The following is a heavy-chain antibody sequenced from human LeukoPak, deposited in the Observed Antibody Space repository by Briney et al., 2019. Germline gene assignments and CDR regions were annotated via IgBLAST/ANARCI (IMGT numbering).Heavy chain of an antibody. CDR1: GYTFTGHY. CDR2: INSDSGGT. D-gene: IGHD1-1*01. CDR3: ARGRVHSWSDAFDI. V-gene: IGHV1-2*02. J-gene: IGHJ3*02. Sequence: SVKVSCKASGYTFTGHYMHWARQAPGQGLEWMGWINSDSGGTKYAQKFQGSVIMTRVTSISTAYMELSRLKSDDTAVYYCARGRVHSWSDAFDIWGQGTTVTVSS.